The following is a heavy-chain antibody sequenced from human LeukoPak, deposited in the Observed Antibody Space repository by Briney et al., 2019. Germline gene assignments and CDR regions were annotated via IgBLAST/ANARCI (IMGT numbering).Heavy chain of an antibody. CDR1: GFTFSSYG. V-gene: IGHV3-30*03. CDR2: ISYDGKKK. Sequence: PGGSLRLSCAASGFTFSSYGMHWVRQAPGKGLEWVASISYDGKKKHYVDSVKGRFTISRDNFKNTLYLEMNSLRVEDTAKYYCATERMSSWAEDYWYLDLWGRGTLVTVSS. D-gene: IGHD6-13*01. J-gene: IGHJ2*01. CDR3: ATERMSSWAEDYWYLDL.